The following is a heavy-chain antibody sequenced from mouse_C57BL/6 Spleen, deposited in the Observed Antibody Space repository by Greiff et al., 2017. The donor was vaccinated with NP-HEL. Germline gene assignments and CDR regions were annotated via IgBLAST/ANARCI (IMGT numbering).Heavy chain of an antibody. CDR1: GYTFTSYW. D-gene: IGHD1-1*01. V-gene: IGHV1-53*01. CDR2: INPSNGGT. CDR3: ARSITTVYYYAMDY. Sequence: LVESGTELVKPGASVKLSCKASGYTFTSYWMHWVKQRPGQGLEWIGNINPSNGGTNYNEKFKSKATLTVDKSSSTAYMQLSSLTSEDSAVYYCARSITTVYYYAMDYWGQGTSVTVSS. J-gene: IGHJ4*01.